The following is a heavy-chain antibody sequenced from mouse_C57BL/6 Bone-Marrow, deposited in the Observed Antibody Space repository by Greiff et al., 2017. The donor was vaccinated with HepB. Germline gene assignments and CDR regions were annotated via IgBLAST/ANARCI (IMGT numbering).Heavy chain of an antibody. CDR2: IDPETGGT. D-gene: IGHD4-1*01. J-gene: IGHJ2*01. CDR3: TLTGFDY. Sequence: VQVVESGAELVRPGASVTLSCKASGYTFTDYEMHWVKQTPVHGLEWIGAIDPETGGTAYNQKFKGKAILTADKSSSTAYMELRSLTSEDSAVYYCTLTGFDYWGQGTTLTVSS. CDR1: GYTFTDYE. V-gene: IGHV1-15*01.